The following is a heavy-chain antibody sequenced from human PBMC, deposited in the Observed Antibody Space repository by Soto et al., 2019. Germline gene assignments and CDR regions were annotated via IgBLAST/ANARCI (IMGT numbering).Heavy chain of an antibody. CDR1: GLTFSSSW. CDR2: IKEDGSEE. CDR3: ARDLGYQTLDY. V-gene: IGHV3-7*01. Sequence: EVQLVESGGGLVQPGRSLRLSCAASGLTFSSSWMSWARQAPGKGLQWVANIKEDGSEEYYLDSVKGRFTISRDNAKNSLYLQMNSLTAEDTAVYYCARDLGYQTLDYWGQGTLVTVSS. D-gene: IGHD6-25*01. J-gene: IGHJ4*02.